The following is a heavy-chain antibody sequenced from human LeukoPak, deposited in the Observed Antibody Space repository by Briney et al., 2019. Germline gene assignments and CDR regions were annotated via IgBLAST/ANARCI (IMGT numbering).Heavy chain of an antibody. D-gene: IGHD3-10*01. V-gene: IGHV3-33*01. J-gene: IGHJ4*02. CDR2: IWIDGSNK. CDR3: ARESSLLWFGGNKKGTFDY. Sequence: GGSLSLSCASSLFTLSSYGMHWVRQAPARGLEWVEVIWIDGSNKYYADSVKGRFTISRDNSKNTLYLQMNSLRAEDTAVYYCARESSLLWFGGNKKGTFDYWGQGTLATVSS. CDR1: LFTLSSYG.